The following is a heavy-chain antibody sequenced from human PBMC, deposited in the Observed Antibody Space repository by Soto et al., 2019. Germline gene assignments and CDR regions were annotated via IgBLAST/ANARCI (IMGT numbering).Heavy chain of an antibody. V-gene: IGHV1-69*02. J-gene: IGHJ4*02. Sequence: SVKVSCKASGGTFSSYTISWVRQAPGQGLEWMGRIIPILGIANYAQKFQGRVTITADKSTSTAYMELSSLRSEDTAVYYCARLYSSGPTDYWGQGTLVTVSS. CDR1: GGTFSSYT. CDR2: IIPILGIA. CDR3: ARLYSSGPTDY. D-gene: IGHD6-19*01.